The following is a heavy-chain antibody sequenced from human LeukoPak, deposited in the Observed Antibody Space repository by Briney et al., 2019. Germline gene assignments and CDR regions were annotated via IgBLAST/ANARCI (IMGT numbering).Heavy chain of an antibody. CDR1: GGSISGYY. V-gene: IGHV4-59*01. J-gene: IGHJ6*02. CDR2: IYSSGYT. D-gene: IGHD2-2*01. CDR3: ARDDVPGGDYYNYAMDV. Sequence: SETLSLTCTVSGGSISGYYWSWIRQPPGKGLEWIGYIYSSGYTNYNPSLESRVTISLDTSKNQLSLKLTSVTAADTAVYYCARDDVPGGDYYNYAMDVWGQGTTVTVSS.